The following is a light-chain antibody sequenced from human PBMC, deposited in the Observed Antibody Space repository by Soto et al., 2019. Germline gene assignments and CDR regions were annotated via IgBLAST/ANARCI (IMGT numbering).Light chain of an antibody. CDR2: KAS. Sequence: DIQMTQSPSTPSASVGDRVTITCRASQTISTWLAWYQQKPGRAPKLLIYKASSLESGVPSRFSGSGYGTEFTLTISSLQPDDFATYYCQQYNSYWTFGQGTKVEIK. V-gene: IGKV1-5*03. J-gene: IGKJ1*01. CDR3: QQYNSYWT. CDR1: QTISTW.